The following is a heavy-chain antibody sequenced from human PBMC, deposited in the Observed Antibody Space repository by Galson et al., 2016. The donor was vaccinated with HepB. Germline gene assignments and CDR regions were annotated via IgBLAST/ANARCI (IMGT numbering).Heavy chain of an antibody. D-gene: IGHD1-1*01. J-gene: IGHJ4*02. CDR1: GFTFSSYA. V-gene: IGHV3-23*01. CDR2: ISGNARST. CDR3: AKDLSYWKSPFFDY. Sequence: SLRLSCAASGFTFSSYAMNWVRQAPGKGLEWVSSISGNARSTYYADSVKGRFTISRDNSKNTLYLQVNSLRAEDTAVYYCAKDLSYWKSPFFDYWGQGTLVTVSS.